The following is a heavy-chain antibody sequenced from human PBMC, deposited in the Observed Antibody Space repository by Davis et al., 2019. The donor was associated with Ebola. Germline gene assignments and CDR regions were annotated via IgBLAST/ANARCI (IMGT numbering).Heavy chain of an antibody. CDR3: ARARLAAAGYNWFDP. Sequence: GESLKISCAASGFTFSSYSMNWVRQAPGKGLEWVSAISGSGGSTYYADSVKGRFTISRDNSKKTLYLQMNSLRAEDTAVYYCARARLAAAGYNWFDPWGQGTLVTVSS. CDR2: ISGSGGST. CDR1: GFTFSSYS. V-gene: IGHV3-23*01. J-gene: IGHJ5*02. D-gene: IGHD6-13*01.